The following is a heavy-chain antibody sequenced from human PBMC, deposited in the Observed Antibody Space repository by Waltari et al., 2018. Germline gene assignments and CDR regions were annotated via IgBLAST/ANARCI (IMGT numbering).Heavy chain of an antibody. J-gene: IGHJ6*02. CDR1: GFTFSSYG. Sequence: QVQLVESGGGVVQPGRSLRLSCAASGFTFSSYGMHWVRQAPGKGLGWVAVRGDAGSNKYYADSGKGRFTISRDNSKNTRYLQMNSLGAEDTAVYYCARDMGGGGFGRYYYGMDVWGQGTTVTVSS. CDR2: RGDAGSNK. V-gene: IGHV3-33*01. D-gene: IGHD3-10*01. CDR3: ARDMGGGGFGRYYYGMDV.